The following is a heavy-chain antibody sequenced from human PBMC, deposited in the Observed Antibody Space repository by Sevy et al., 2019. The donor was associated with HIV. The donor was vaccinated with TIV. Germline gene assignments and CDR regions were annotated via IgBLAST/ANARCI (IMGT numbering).Heavy chain of an antibody. CDR3: VREVGHLMRIDY. Sequence: SETLSLTCAVSVDSISSDSWWTWVRQSPEKGLEWIGESYHDGRTNYNPSLWGRATISVDMSKNQFSLDLTSVTAADTAVYYCVREVGHLMRIDYWGQGTLVTVSS. V-gene: IGHV4-4*02. CDR2: SYHDGRT. J-gene: IGHJ4*02. CDR1: VDSISSDSW.